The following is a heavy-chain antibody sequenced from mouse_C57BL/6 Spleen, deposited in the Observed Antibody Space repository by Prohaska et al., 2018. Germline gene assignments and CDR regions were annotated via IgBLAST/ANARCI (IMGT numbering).Heavy chain of an antibody. D-gene: IGHD1-1*01. Sequence: VKLSCTASGFNIKDYYMHWVKQRPEQFLEWVGRIDPEDGDTEYAPKFQGKATMTADTSSNTAYLQLSSLTSEDTAVYYCTSFYYGYYFDYWGQGTTLTVSS. CDR3: TSFYYGYYFDY. J-gene: IGHJ2*01. CDR1: GFNIKDYY. V-gene: IGHV14-1*01. CDR2: IDPEDGDT.